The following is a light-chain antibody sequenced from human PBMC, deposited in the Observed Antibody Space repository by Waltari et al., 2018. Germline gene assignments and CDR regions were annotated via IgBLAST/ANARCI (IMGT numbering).Light chain of an antibody. CDR1: NTXXKS. V-gene: IGLV3-21*04. CDR3: QVWDSSSDHPGV. J-gene: IGLJ1*01. Sequence: SYVLXXXXSVSVAXXXTAXXSCXXXNTXXKSVPXYQQKPGQAPVLVIYDDSDRPSGIPERFSGSNSGNTATLTISRVEAGDEADYYCQVWDSSSDHPGVFGTGTKVTVL. CDR2: DDS.